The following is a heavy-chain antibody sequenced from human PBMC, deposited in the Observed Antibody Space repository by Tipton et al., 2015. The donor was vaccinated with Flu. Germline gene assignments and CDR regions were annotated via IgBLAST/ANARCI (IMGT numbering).Heavy chain of an antibody. CDR1: GFTFDAYA. Sequence: VQLVQSGGGLVQPGRSLRLSCAASGFTFDAYAMYWVRQAPGKGLERVSGISWNSVNIDYVDSVRGRFTISRDNAKNSLYLQMNSLRVEDTALYYCARDDAFDIWGQGTMVTVAS. V-gene: IGHV3-9*01. CDR2: ISWNSVNI. CDR3: ARDDAFDI. J-gene: IGHJ3*02.